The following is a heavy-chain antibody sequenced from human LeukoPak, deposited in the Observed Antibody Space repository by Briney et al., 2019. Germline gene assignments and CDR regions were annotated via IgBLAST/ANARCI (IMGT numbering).Heavy chain of an antibody. D-gene: IGHD3-10*01. Sequence: ASVKVSCKTFGYSFIDYDINWMRQAAGQGLEWMGYINPNTGHTRSAQTFQGRVTMTRNTSTSTALMELSSLRSEDTAVYYCARDLLWFGEFDYWGQGTLVTASS. CDR3: ARDLLWFGEFDY. CDR2: INPNTGHT. V-gene: IGHV1-8*01. J-gene: IGHJ4*02. CDR1: GYSFIDYD.